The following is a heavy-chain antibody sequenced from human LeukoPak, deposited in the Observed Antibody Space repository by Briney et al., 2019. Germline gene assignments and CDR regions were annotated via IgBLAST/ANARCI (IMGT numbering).Heavy chain of an antibody. CDR3: AKDPSIWFGELLWY. J-gene: IGHJ4*02. D-gene: IGHD3-10*01. Sequence: GGSLRLSCAASGFTFSSYSMNWVRQAPGKGLEWVSSISSSSSYIYYADSVKGRFTISRDNAKNSLYLQMNSLRAEDTAVYYCAKDPSIWFGELLWYWGQGTLVTVSS. CDR1: GFTFSSYS. V-gene: IGHV3-21*01. CDR2: ISSSSSYI.